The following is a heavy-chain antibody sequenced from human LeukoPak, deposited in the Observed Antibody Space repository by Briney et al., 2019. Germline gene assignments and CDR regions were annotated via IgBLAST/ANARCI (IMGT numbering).Heavy chain of an antibody. D-gene: IGHD1-26*01. J-gene: IGHJ3*02. CDR2: ISAYNGNT. V-gene: IGHV1-18*01. CDR3: ARDRGSYYNAAFDI. CDR1: GYTFTSYG. Sequence: ASVKVSCKASGYTFTSYGISWVRQAPGQGLEWMGWISAYNGNTNYAQKLQGRVTMTTDTSTSTAYMELSSLRSEDTAVYYCARDRGSYYNAAFDIWGQGTMVTVSS.